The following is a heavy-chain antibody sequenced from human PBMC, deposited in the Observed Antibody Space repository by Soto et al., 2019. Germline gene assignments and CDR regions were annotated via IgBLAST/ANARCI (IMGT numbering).Heavy chain of an antibody. J-gene: IGHJ4*02. V-gene: IGHV1-18*03. CDR2: ISASKGNT. D-gene: IGHD6-6*01. CDR3: ASRAGQLPYYFDY. CDR1: GYTFSNYG. Sequence: VASVKVSCKASGYTFSNYGFTWLRRAPGQGLEWMGWISASKGNTNYAQKFQGRVTLTRDTSTSTAYMELRSLKSDDMAVYYCASRAGQLPYYFDYWGQGTQVTVSS.